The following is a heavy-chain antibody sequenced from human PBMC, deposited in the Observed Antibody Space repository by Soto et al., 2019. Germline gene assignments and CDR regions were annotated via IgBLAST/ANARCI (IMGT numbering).Heavy chain of an antibody. D-gene: IGHD3-16*02. V-gene: IGHV1-69*06. J-gene: IGHJ6*02. CDR3: ERDSSNGNIGDYDYLGMDV. Sequence: QVQLVQSGAEVRKPGSSVKVSCKASGFTFSNSIIAWVRQAPGQGLEWMGGINPIFGTSNYAQKFQGRVTITADKSTNTASMELSRLRSEDTAVYYCERDSSNGNIGDYDYLGMDVWCQGTTVTVSS. CDR1: GFTFSNSI. CDR2: INPIFGTS.